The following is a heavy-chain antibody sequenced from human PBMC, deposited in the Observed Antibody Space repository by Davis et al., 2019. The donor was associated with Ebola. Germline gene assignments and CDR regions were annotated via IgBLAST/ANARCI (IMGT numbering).Heavy chain of an antibody. Sequence: PSETLSLTCAVSGGSISSSNWWSWVRQAPGKGLEWVSIIFSAGSTNYADSVKGRFTISRDNLKNTLYLEMNNLRAEDTAVYYCARDPGGHYGMDVWGQGTTVTVSS. CDR2: IFSAGST. V-gene: IGHV3-53*01. D-gene: IGHD1-1*01. J-gene: IGHJ6*02. CDR3: ARDPGGHYGMDV. CDR1: GGSISSSNW.